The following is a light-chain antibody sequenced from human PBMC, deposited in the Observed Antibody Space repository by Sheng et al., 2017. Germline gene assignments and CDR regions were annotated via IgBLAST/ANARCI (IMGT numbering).Light chain of an antibody. Sequence: QSVLTQPPSVSGAPGQRVTISCTGSSSNIGAGYDVHWYQQLPGTAPKLLIYNNNNRPSGVPGRFSGSKSGTSASLGITGLQAEDEADYYCQSRDSSLSGYVFGTGTTVTVL. CDR2: NNN. CDR1: SSNIGAGYD. V-gene: IGLV1-40*01. J-gene: IGLJ1*01. CDR3: QSRDSSLSGYV.